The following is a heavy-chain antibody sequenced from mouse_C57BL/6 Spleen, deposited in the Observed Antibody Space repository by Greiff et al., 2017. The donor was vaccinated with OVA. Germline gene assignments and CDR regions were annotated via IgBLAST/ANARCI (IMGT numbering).Heavy chain of an antibody. CDR3: ARSPSGYGSSWYFDV. V-gene: IGHV7-3*01. CDR2: IRNKANGYTT. Sequence: DVMLVESGGGLVQPGGSLSLSCAASGFTFTDYYMSWVRQPPGKALEWLGFIRNKANGYTTEYSASVKGRFTISRDNSQSILYLQMNALRAEDSATYYCARSPSGYGSSWYFDVWGTGTTVTVSS. CDR1: GFTFTDYY. D-gene: IGHD1-1*01. J-gene: IGHJ1*03.